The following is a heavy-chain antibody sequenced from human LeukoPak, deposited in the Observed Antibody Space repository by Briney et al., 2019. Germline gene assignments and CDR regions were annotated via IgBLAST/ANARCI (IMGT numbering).Heavy chain of an antibody. V-gene: IGHV3-30*02. D-gene: IGHD3-16*01. CDR1: GFTFSSYG. J-gene: IGHJ4*02. CDR2: IRYDGSNK. CDR3: ARDERPELGPGKRGIDY. Sequence: GGSLRLSCAASGFTFSSYGMHWVRQAPGKGLEWVAFIRYDGSNKYYADSVKGRFTISRDNSKNTLYLQTNSLRAEDTAVYYCARDERPELGPGKRGIDYWGQGTLVTVSS.